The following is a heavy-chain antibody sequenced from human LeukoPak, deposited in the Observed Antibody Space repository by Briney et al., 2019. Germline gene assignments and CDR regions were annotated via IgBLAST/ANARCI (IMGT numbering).Heavy chain of an antibody. CDR1: GFTFSSYW. D-gene: IGHD1-26*01. CDR3: ARVGVVGIVYYYYYYMDV. CDR2: IKQDGSEN. Sequence: GGSLRLSCAASGFTFSSYWMSWVRQAPGKGLEWVANIKQDGSENYYVDSVKGRFTISRDNAKNSLYLQMNSLRAEDTAVYYCARVGVVGIVYYYYYYMDVWGKGTTVTVSS. J-gene: IGHJ6*03. V-gene: IGHV3-7*01.